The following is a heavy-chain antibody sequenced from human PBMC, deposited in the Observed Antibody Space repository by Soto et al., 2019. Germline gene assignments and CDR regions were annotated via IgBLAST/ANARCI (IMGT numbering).Heavy chain of an antibody. D-gene: IGHD1-26*01. CDR3: ARTYSGSYFAFDY. J-gene: IGHJ4*02. V-gene: IGHV3-33*01. CDR2: IWYDGSNK. CDR1: GFTFSSYG. Sequence: GGSLRLSCAASGFTFSSYGMHWVRQAPGKGLEWVAVIWYDGSNKYYADSVKGRFTISRDNSKNTLYLQMNSLRAEDTAVYYCARTYSGSYFAFDYWGQGTLVTVSS.